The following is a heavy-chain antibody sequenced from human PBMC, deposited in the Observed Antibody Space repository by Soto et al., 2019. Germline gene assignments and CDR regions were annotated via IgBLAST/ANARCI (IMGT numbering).Heavy chain of an antibody. Sequence: GGSLRLSCAASGFTFSSYTMTWVRQAPWERLEWVSSIVGSGDNTYYADSVKGRFTISRDNSKTTLYLQMNSLRAEDTAVYYCAKYYYGSGSIRAFDIWGQGTMVTVSS. CDR3: AKYYYGSGSIRAFDI. CDR1: GFTFSSYT. CDR2: IVGSGDNT. V-gene: IGHV3-23*01. J-gene: IGHJ3*02. D-gene: IGHD3-10*01.